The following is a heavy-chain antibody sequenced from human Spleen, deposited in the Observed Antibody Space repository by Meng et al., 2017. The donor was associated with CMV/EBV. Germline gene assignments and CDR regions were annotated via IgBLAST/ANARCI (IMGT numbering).Heavy chain of an antibody. Sequence: LPCSGSGGSFDAYFWNRLRQPPGMGLVWFGDITHSRATNYNASLKSRLTTSVATSKKQFSLKLNSVTAADTAVYYCARGYSSSWYADWGQGTLVTVSS. V-gene: IGHV4-34*01. CDR3: ARGYSSSWYAD. D-gene: IGHD6-13*01. J-gene: IGHJ4*02. CDR2: ITHSRAT. CDR1: GGSFDAYF.